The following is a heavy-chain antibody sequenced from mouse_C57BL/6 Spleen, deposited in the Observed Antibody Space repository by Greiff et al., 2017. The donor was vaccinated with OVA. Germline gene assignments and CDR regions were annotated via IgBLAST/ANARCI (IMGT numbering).Heavy chain of an antibody. V-gene: IGHV1-69*01. Sequence: VQLQQPGAELVMPGASVKLSCKASGYTFTSYWMHWVKQRPGQGLEWIGEIDPSDSYTNYNQKFKGKSTLTVDKSSSTAYMQLSSLTSEDSAVDYCARGIGSGYAMDYWGQGTSVTVSS. J-gene: IGHJ4*01. CDR1: GYTFTSYW. D-gene: IGHD3-2*02. CDR3: ARGIGSGYAMDY. CDR2: IDPSDSYT.